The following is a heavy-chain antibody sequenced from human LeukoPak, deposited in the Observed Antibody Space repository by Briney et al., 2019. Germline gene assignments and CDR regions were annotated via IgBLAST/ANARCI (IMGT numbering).Heavy chain of an antibody. J-gene: IGHJ4*02. V-gene: IGHV1-2*06. CDR3: ARDRSGPSGYSSSWVDY. D-gene: IGHD6-13*01. CDR1: GYTFTGYY. CDR2: INPNSGGT. Sequence: ASVKVSCKASGYTFTGYYMHWVRQAPGQGLEWMGRINPNSGGTNYAQQFQGRVTMTRDTSISTAYMELSRLRSDDTAVYYCARDRSGPSGYSSSWVDYWGQGTLVTVSS.